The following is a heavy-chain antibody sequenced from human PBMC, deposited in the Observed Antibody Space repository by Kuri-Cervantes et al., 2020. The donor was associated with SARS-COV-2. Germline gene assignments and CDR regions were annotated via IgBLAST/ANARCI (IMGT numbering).Heavy chain of an antibody. Sequence: SQTLSLTCAYYGEAFSGYYWNWIRQSPGRGLEWTGEVNHRGETNYNPSLKSRVSISVDTSNNQFSLHLSSVTAADTAVYYCARDLRLGKSLDYWGQGTLVTVSS. J-gene: IGHJ4*02. CDR3: ARDLRLGKSLDY. CDR1: GEAFSGYY. V-gene: IGHV4-34*01. CDR2: VNHRGET. D-gene: IGHD7-27*01.